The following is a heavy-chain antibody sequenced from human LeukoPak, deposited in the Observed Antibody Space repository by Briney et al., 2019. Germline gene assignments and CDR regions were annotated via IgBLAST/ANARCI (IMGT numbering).Heavy chain of an antibody. Sequence: GGSLRLSCAASGITFSSYSMNWVRQAPGKGLEWVSYISSSSSTIYYADSVKGRFTISRDNAKNSLYLQMNSLRAEDTAVYYCARDEYYYDSSGYPRNDYWGQGTLVTVSS. CDR2: ISSSSSTI. CDR3: ARDEYYYDSSGYPRNDY. V-gene: IGHV3-48*04. J-gene: IGHJ4*02. CDR1: GITFSSYS. D-gene: IGHD3-22*01.